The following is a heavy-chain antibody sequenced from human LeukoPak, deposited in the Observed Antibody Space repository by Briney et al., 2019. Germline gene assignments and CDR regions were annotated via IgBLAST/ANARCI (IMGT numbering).Heavy chain of an antibody. V-gene: IGHV3-21*01. D-gene: IGHD2-15*01. Sequence: GGSLRLSCAASGFTFSSYSMNWVRRAPGKGLEWVSSISSSSSYIYYADSVKGRFTISRDNAKNSLYLQMNSLRAEDTAVYYCARRYCSGGSCYIRHWGQGTLVTVSS. CDR1: GFTFSSYS. CDR3: ARRYCSGGSCYIRH. J-gene: IGHJ1*01. CDR2: ISSSSSYI.